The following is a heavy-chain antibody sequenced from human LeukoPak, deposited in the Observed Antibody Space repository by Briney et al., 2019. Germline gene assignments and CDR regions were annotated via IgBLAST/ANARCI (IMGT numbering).Heavy chain of an antibody. V-gene: IGHV1-46*01. CDR3: ASVYKYGMDV. CDR2: INPSGGSA. CDR1: GYTLTIYY. Sequence: SVTVSCTASGYTLTIYYLHWVRQAPGQGLEWMAIINPSGGSASHAQKFQGRVTMTRDTSASTVYMELSSLRSEDTAVYYCASVYKYGMDVWGQGTTVTVSS. J-gene: IGHJ6*02.